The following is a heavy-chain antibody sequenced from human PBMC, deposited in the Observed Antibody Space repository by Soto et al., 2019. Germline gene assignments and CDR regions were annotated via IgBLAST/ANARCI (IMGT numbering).Heavy chain of an antibody. CDR1: GGSISSGGYY. J-gene: IGHJ4*02. Sequence: QVQLQESGPGLVKPSQTLSLTCTVSGGSISSGGYYWSWIRQHPGKGLEWIGYIYYSGSTYYNPSLKSRVTIPVDTSKTQFSLKLSYVTAADTAVYYCARSALGYCSGGSCYTSYYFDYWGQGTLVTVSS. CDR3: ARSALGYCSGGSCYTSYYFDY. D-gene: IGHD2-15*01. CDR2: IYYSGST. V-gene: IGHV4-31*03.